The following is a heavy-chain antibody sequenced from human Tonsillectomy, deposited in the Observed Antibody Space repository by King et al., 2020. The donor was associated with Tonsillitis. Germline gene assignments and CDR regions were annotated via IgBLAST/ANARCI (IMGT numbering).Heavy chain of an antibody. CDR3: ARYMAAAGYADYFHY. Sequence: VQLVESGGGLVQPGGSLRLSCAASGFSFSNYWMSWVRQAPGKGLECVANIKQDGSEKYYVDSVKGRFTISRDNAKNSLFLQMSGLRAEDTAVYYCARYMAAAGYADYFHYWGQGTLVTVSS. D-gene: IGHD6-13*01. CDR1: GFSFSNYW. V-gene: IGHV3-7*01. J-gene: IGHJ1*01. CDR2: IKQDGSEK.